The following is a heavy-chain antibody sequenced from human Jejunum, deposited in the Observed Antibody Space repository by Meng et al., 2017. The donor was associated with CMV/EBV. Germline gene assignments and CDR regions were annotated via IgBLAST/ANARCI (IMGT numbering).Heavy chain of an antibody. CDR3: VRRGYDLNFDY. D-gene: IGHD5-12*01. V-gene: IGHV2-5*02. J-gene: IGHJ4*02. Sequence: QITLVESGPTLVKPTQTFPLTCSFPGFSFISGVGVGWVRQPPRKALEWLAIIYWDNDKRYSPSLNSRLTITKDTSKNQVVLTMTNMDPVDTATYYCVRRGYDLNFDYWGQGTLVTVSS. CDR2: IYWDNDK. CDR1: GFSFISGVG.